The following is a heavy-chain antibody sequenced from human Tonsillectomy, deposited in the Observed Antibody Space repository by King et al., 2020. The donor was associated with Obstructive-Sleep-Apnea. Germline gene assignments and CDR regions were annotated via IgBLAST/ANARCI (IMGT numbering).Heavy chain of an antibody. D-gene: IGHD3-22*01. CDR1: GYTFTSNG. Sequence: LQLVQSGAEVKKPGASGKVSCKASGYTFTSNGISWVRQAPGQGLEWMGWISAYNSNTNYAQKFQGRVTMTTDSSTSTAYMELRSLRSDDTAVYYCARTGYYDSSAIDYWGQGTLVTVSS. CDR3: ARTGYYDSSAIDY. CDR2: ISAYNSNT. V-gene: IGHV1-18*04. J-gene: IGHJ4*02.